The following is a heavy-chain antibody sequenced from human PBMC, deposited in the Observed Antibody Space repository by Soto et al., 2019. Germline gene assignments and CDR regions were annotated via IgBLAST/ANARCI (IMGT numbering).Heavy chain of an antibody. V-gene: IGHV1-18*01. CDR2: ISAYNGNT. J-gene: IGHJ4*02. CDR1: GYTFTSYG. Sequence: ASVKVSFKASGYTFTSYGISWVRQAPGQGLEWMGWISAYNGNTNYAQKLQGRVTMTTDTSTSTAYMELRSLRSDDTAVDYCARDLAVGLVDYWGQGTLVTVSS. CDR3: ARDLAVGLVDY. D-gene: IGHD6-19*01.